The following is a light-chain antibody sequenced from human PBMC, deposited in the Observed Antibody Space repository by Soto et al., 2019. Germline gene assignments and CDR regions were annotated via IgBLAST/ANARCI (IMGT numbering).Light chain of an antibody. CDR2: DAS. Sequence: DIQMTQPPSSLSASVGDRVTITCRASQSISSYLNWYQQKPGKAPKLLIYDASNLETGVPSRFSGSGSGTDFTFTISSLQPEDIATYYCQQYDNLPLTFGGGTKVEIK. CDR3: QQYDNLPLT. J-gene: IGKJ4*01. V-gene: IGKV1-33*01. CDR1: QSISSY.